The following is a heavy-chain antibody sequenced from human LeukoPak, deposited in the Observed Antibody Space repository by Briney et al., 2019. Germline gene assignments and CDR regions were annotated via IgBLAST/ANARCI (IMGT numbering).Heavy chain of an antibody. Sequence: GGSLRLSCAASGFTVSSYSMNWVRQAPGKGLEWVSSISSSSSYIYYADSVKGRFTISRDNAKNSLYLQMNSLRAEDTAVYYCARQMVYGPGYFDYWGQGTLVTVSS. V-gene: IGHV3-21*01. CDR1: GFTVSSYS. D-gene: IGHD2-8*01. J-gene: IGHJ4*02. CDR2: ISSSSSYI. CDR3: ARQMVYGPGYFDY.